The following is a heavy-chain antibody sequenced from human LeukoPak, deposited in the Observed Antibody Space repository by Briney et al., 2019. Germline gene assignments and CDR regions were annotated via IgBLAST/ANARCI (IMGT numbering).Heavy chain of an antibody. Sequence: GGSLRLSCAASGFMFSRNCMSWVRQAPGKGLEWVSDINRGGSKRYYVDSVRGRFTISRDKTKNSLYLQMNSLRDEDTAVYYCARDRFEGYHYMWGAPIPKYICSCCLDVWGQGTTVIVSS. D-gene: IGHD2-2*01. CDR3: ARDRFEGYHYMWGAPIPKYICSCCLDV. CDR2: INRGGSKR. CDR1: GFMFSRNC. V-gene: IGHV3-7*01. J-gene: IGHJ6*02.